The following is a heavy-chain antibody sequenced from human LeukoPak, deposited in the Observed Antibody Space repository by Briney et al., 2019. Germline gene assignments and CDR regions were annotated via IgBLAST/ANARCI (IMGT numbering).Heavy chain of an antibody. V-gene: IGHV4-30-4*08. CDR2: IYYSGST. CDR1: GGSISSGDYY. D-gene: IGHD4-11*01. J-gene: IGHJ4*02. CDR3: ARGFGYSNYFDY. Sequence: SQTLSLTCTVSGGSISSGDYYWSWIRQPPGKGLEWIGSIYYSGSTYYNPSLKSRVTISVDTSKNQFSLKLSSVTAADTAVYYCARGFGYSNYFDYWGQGTLVTVSS.